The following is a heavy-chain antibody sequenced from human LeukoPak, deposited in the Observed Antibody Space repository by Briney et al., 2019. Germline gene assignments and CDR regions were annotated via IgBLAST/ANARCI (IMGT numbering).Heavy chain of an antibody. J-gene: IGHJ4*02. CDR3: ARVSSLAWLGDIDY. CDR2: IIPILGIA. Sequence: VKPSCKASGGTFSSYAISWVRQSPGQGLEWMGRIIPILGIANYAQKFQGRVTITADKSTSTAYMELSSLRSEDTAVCYCARVSSLAWLGDIDYGGRGNVDTVSS. D-gene: IGHD3-10*01. CDR1: GGTFSSYA. V-gene: IGHV1-69*10.